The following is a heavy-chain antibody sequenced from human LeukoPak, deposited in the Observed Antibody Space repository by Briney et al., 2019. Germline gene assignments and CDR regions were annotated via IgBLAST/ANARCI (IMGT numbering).Heavy chain of an antibody. Sequence: GGSLRLSCAASGFIFSDYWMTWVRQAPGKGLEWVSSISSSSSYIYYADSVKGRFTISRDNAKNSLYLQMNSLRAEDTAVYYCARNTRGYTFGAFDIWGQGTMVTVSS. CDR3: ARNTRGYTFGAFDI. CDR1: GFIFSDYW. CDR2: ISSSSSYI. V-gene: IGHV3-21*01. D-gene: IGHD3-16*01. J-gene: IGHJ3*02.